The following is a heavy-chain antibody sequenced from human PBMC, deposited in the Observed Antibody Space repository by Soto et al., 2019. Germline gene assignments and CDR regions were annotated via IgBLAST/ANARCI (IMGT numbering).Heavy chain of an antibody. CDR1: GFTFSSYG. V-gene: IGHV3-33*01. Sequence: PGGSLRLSCAASGFTFSSYGMHWVRQAPGKGLEWVAVIWYDGSNKYYADSVKGRFTISRDNSKNTLYLQMNSLRAEDTAVYYCARDEGDSGWYYFDDWGQGTLVTVAS. J-gene: IGHJ4*02. D-gene: IGHD6-19*01. CDR3: ARDEGDSGWYYFDD. CDR2: IWYDGSNK.